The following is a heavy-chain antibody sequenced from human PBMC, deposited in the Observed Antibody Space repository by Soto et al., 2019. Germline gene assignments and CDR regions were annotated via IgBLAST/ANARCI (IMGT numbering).Heavy chain of an antibody. D-gene: IGHD3-10*01. CDR1: GFTFSSYW. CDR3: ARAGSGSGRYGMDV. J-gene: IGHJ6*02. CDR2: IKQDGSEK. V-gene: IGHV3-7*01. Sequence: GESLTLSCAASGFTFSSYWMSRVRHAQGKGLEWVANIKQDGSEKYYVDSVKGRFTISRDNAKNSLYLQMNSLRAEDTAVYYCARAGSGSGRYGMDVWGQGTTVTVSS.